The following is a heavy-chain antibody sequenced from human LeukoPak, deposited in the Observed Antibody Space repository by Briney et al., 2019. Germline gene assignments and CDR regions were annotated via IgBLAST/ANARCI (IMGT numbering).Heavy chain of an antibody. CDR2: ITSSNNI. V-gene: IGHV3-69-1*01. CDR1: GFTFSNYA. J-gene: IGHJ4*02. D-gene: IGHD3-10*02. Sequence: PGGSLRLSCAASGFTFSNYAMNWVRQAPGKGLECVSSITSSNNIYYADSVKGRFTISRDNAQNSLYLQMNSLRAEDTAVYYCARMFGNSRSYWGQGTLVTVSS. CDR3: ARMFGNSRSY.